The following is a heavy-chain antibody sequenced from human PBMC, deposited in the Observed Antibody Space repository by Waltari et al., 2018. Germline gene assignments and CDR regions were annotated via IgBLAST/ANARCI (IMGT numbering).Heavy chain of an antibody. V-gene: IGHV3-23*03. CDR2: IYSGGST. Sequence: EVQLLESGGGLVQPGGSLRLSCAASGFTFSSYAMSWVRQAPGKGLEWVSVIYSGGSTYYADSVKGRFTISRDNSKNTLYLQMNSLRAEDTAVYYCAKDRGGATPVVYFDYWGQGTLVTVSS. CDR3: AKDRGGATPVVYFDY. J-gene: IGHJ4*02. D-gene: IGHD1-26*01. CDR1: GFTFSSYA.